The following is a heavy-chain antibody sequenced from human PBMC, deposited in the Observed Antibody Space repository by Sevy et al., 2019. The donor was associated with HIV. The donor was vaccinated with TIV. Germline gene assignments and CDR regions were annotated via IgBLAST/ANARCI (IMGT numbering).Heavy chain of an antibody. CDR2: IKQDGSEK. Sequence: GGSLRLSCTASGFTFSTYWMSWARVRQAPGKGLEWVANIKQDGSEKYYVDSVKGRFTISRDNAKSSLDLQMNSLRAEDSAVYYCAKDPRPGYCSGGSCYKTVDYWGQGTLVTVSS. V-gene: IGHV3-7*03. CDR3: AKDPRPGYCSGGSCYKTVDY. J-gene: IGHJ4*02. CDR1: GFTFSTYW. D-gene: IGHD2-15*01.